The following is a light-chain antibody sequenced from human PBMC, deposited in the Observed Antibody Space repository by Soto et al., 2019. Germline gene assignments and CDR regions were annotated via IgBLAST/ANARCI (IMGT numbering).Light chain of an antibody. J-gene: IGKJ4*01. CDR1: QSVNSKY. CDR2: GAS. Sequence: EIVLTQSPGTLSLSPGERASLSCRASQSVNSKYLAWYQLKPGQAPRLVIYGASNRATGLPDRFSGSGSGTDFTLTISRLEPEDFAFYYCHHYGSSFGGGTRVEFK. CDR3: HHYGSS. V-gene: IGKV3-20*01.